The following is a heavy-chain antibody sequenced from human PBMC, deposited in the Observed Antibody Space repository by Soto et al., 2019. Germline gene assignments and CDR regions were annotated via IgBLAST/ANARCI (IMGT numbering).Heavy chain of an antibody. V-gene: IGHV3-21*01. Sequence: EVQLVESGGGLVKPGGSLRLSCAASGFTFSSYSMNWVRQAPGKGLEWVSSISSSSSYISYADSVKGRFTISRDNAKNSLYLQMNSLRAEDTAVYYCARDLRISTRTPGYWGQGTLVTVSS. CDR1: GFTFSSYS. D-gene: IGHD2-2*01. J-gene: IGHJ4*02. CDR2: ISSSSSYI. CDR3: ARDLRISTRTPGY.